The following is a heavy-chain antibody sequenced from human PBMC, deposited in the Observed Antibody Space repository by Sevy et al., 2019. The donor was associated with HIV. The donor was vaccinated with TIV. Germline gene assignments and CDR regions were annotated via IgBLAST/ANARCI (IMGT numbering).Heavy chain of an antibody. CDR1: GYTFTSYG. CDR2: ISAYNGNT. V-gene: IGHV1-18*01. D-gene: IGHD3-22*01. J-gene: IGHJ3*02. CDR3: ARGEVYYDSSGYSHAFDI. Sequence: ASVKVSCKASGYTFTSYGISWVRQAPGQGLEWMGWISAYNGNTNYAQKLQGRVTMTTDTSTSTAYMELRSLRSDDTAGYYCARGEVYYDSSGYSHAFDIWGQGTMVTVSS.